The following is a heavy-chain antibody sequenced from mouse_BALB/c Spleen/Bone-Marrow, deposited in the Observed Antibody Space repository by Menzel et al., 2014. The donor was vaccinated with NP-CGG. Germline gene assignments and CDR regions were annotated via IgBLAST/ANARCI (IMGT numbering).Heavy chain of an antibody. CDR1: GYTFTSYY. CDR2: INPSNGGT. CDR3: TRENYGFAY. J-gene: IGHJ3*01. V-gene: IGHV1S81*02. D-gene: IGHD1-1*02. Sequence: QVHLQHPGAELVKPGASVKLSCKASGYTFTSYYMYWVKQRPGQGLEWIGEINPSNGGTNFNEKFKSKATLTVDKSSSTAYMQLSSLTSEDSAVYYCTRENYGFAYWGQGTLVTVSA.